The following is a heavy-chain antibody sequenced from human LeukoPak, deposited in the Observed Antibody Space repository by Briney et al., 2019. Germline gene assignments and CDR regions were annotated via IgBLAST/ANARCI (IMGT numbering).Heavy chain of an antibody. CDR1: GFTFNRYG. J-gene: IGHJ4*02. V-gene: IGHV3-23*01. CDR2: ISGSGGTT. Sequence: GGSLRLSCAASGFTFNRYGMSWVRQAPGKGLEWVSAISGSGGTTYYVDSVKGRFTISRDNSKNSLYPQMNSLRAEDTAVYYCARSSSWFPLGYWGQGTLVTVSS. CDR3: ARSSSWFPLGY. D-gene: IGHD6-13*01.